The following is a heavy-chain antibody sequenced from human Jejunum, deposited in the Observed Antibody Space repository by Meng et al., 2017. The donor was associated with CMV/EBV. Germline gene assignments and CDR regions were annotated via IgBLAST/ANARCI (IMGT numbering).Heavy chain of an antibody. Sequence: PSRFPFTLHALLSVRQAPGNGLEWVAVTSSDVNTQYYTHSVKLRFTISRDNSYNILFLQMNSLRLDDTAVYYCAKDGGDFNSSPFDHWGQGALVTVSS. CDR2: TSSDVNTQ. CDR3: AKDGGDFNSSPFDH. D-gene: IGHD6-13*01. V-gene: IGHV3-30*04. CDR1: RFPFTLHA. J-gene: IGHJ4*02.